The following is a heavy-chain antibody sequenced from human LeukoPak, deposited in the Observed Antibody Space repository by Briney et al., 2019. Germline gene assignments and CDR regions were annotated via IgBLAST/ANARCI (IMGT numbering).Heavy chain of an antibody. CDR2: IKQDGSEK. Sequence: GGSLRLSCVASGFTFSSYWVSWVRQAPGKGLEWVANIKQDGSEKYYVDSVKGRFTISRDNAKNSLYLQMNSLRAEDTAVYYCARGATVTTRHYYYMDVWGKGTTVTVSS. J-gene: IGHJ6*03. CDR1: GFTFSSYW. V-gene: IGHV3-7*04. D-gene: IGHD4-11*01. CDR3: ARGATVTTRHYYYMDV.